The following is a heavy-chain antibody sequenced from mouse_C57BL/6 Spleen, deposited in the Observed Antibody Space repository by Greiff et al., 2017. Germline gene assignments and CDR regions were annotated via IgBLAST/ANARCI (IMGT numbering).Heavy chain of an antibody. J-gene: IGHJ1*03. CDR3: ARDEGYRVKDWYFGG. D-gene: IGHD1-3*01. CDR2: ISDGGSYT. CDR1: GYTFSSYA. V-gene: IGHV5-4*01. Sequence: EVKLVESGGGLVKPGASLKLSCAASGYTFSSYAMSWVRQTPGKRLEWVATISDGGSYTYYPDNVKGRSTISRDNAKNNLYLQMSHLTSEDTAMYYCARDEGYRVKDWYFGGWGTGTTVTVSS.